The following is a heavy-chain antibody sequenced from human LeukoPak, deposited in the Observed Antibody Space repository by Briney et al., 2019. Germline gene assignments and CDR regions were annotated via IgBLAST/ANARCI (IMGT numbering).Heavy chain of an antibody. D-gene: IGHD1-1*01. CDR2: IIPIFGTA. CDR1: GGTFSSYA. Sequence: GASVKVSCKASGGTFSSYAISWVRQAPGQGLEWMGGIIPIFGTANYAQKFQGRVTITADESTSTAYMELSSLRSEDTAVYYCAVQLERTSLDYWGQGTLVTVSS. V-gene: IGHV1-69*13. CDR3: AVQLERTSLDY. J-gene: IGHJ4*02.